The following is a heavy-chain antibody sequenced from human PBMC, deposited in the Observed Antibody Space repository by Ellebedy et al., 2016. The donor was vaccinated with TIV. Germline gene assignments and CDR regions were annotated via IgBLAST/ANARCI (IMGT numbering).Heavy chain of an antibody. CDR1: GFTFSSYG. CDR2: ISYDGSNK. J-gene: IGHJ4*02. V-gene: IGHV3-30*03. D-gene: IGHD3-3*01. Sequence: GESLKISXAASGFTFSSYGMHWVRQAPGKGLEWVAVISYDGSNKYYADSVKGRFTISRDNSKNTLYLQMNSLRAEDTAVYYCARAPSTIFGVVINLDYWGQGTLVTVSS. CDR3: ARAPSTIFGVVINLDY.